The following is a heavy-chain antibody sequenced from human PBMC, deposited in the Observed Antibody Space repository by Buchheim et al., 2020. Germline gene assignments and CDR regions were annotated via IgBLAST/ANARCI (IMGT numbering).Heavy chain of an antibody. CDR1: GFTFSGSA. D-gene: IGHD6-13*01. CDR2: IRSKANSYAT. J-gene: IGHJ6*02. Sequence: EVQLVESGGGLVQPGGSLKLSCAASGFTFSGSAMHWVRQASGKGLEWVGRIRSKANSYATAYAASVKGRFTISRDDSKNTAYLQMNSLKTEDTAVYYCTRQRSSSWPRPRYYGMDVWGQGTT. V-gene: IGHV3-73*01. CDR3: TRQRSSSWPRPRYYGMDV.